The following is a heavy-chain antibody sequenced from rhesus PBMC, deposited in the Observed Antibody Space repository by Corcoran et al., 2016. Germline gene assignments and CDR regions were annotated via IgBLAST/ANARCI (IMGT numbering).Heavy chain of an antibody. CDR3: ARDEAGTTYNRFDV. CDR2: IPGSGRTT. CDR1: GGSISSNY. J-gene: IGHJ5-1*01. V-gene: IGHV4-173*01. D-gene: IGHD1-20*01. Sequence: QLQLQESGPGLVKPSETLSLTCAVSGGSISSNYWSWIRQPPGKGLAWIGLIPGSGRTTDYNPSLKSRVTISPDTSKNQFSLKLSSVTAADTAVYYCARDEAGTTYNRFDVWGPGVLVTVSS.